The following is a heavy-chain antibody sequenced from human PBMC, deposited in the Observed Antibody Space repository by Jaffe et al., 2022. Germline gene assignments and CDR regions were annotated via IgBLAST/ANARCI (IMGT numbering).Heavy chain of an antibody. CDR1: GFTVSSNY. CDR3: ARDRGGSYYDPPYYFDY. V-gene: IGHV3-66*02. CDR2: IYSGGST. Sequence: EVQLVESGGGLVQPGGSLRLSCAASGFTVSSNYMSWVRQAPGKGLEWVSVIYSGGSTYYADSVKGRFTISRDNSKNTLYLQMNSLRAEDTAVYYCARDRGGSYYDPPYYFDYWGQGTLVTVSS. J-gene: IGHJ4*02. D-gene: IGHD1-26*01.